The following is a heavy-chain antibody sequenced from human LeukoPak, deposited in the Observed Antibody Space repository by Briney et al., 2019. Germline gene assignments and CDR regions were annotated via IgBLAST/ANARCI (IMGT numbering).Heavy chain of an antibody. V-gene: IGHV4-34*01. J-gene: IGHJ2*01. CDR1: GGSFSGYY. CDR3: ARLSREQWLVRGYFDL. D-gene: IGHD6-19*01. Sequence: SETLSLTCAVYGGSFSGYYWSWIRQPPGKGLEWIGEIHHSGSTNYNPSLKSRVTISVDTSKNQFSLKLSSVTAADTAVYYCARLSREQWLVRGYFDLWGRGTLVTVSS. CDR2: IHHSGST.